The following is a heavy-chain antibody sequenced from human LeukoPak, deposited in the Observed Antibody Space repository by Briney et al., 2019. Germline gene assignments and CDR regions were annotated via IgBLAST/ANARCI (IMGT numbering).Heavy chain of an antibody. Sequence: ASVKVSRKVSGYTLTELSMHWVRQAPGKGLEWMGGFDPEDGETIYAQKFQGRVTMTEDTSTDTAYMELSSLRSEDTAVYYCATSGHGITFGGVEYWGQGTLVTVSS. CDR3: ATSGHGITFGGVEY. CDR1: GYTLTELS. CDR2: FDPEDGET. J-gene: IGHJ4*02. V-gene: IGHV1-24*01. D-gene: IGHD3-16*01.